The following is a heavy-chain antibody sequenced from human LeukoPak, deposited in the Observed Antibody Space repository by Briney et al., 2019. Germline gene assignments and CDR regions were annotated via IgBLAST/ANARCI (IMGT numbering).Heavy chain of an antibody. V-gene: IGHV1-69*13. D-gene: IGHD6-6*01. CDR3: ARGLAARRLYYYYMDV. J-gene: IGHJ6*03. CDR1: GDTFSSYA. CDR2: IIPIFGTA. Sequence: SVKVSCKASGDTFSSYAISWVRQAPGQGLEWMGGIIPIFGTANYAQKFQGRVTITADESTSTAYMELSSLRSEDTAVYYCARGLAARRLYYYYMDVWGKGTTVTVSS.